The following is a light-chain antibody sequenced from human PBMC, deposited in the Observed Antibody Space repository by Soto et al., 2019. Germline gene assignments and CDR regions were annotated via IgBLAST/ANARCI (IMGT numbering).Light chain of an antibody. CDR2: GAS. CDR3: QQYRNWPRT. V-gene: IGKV3-15*01. Sequence: EIVMTQSPASLSMSPGERATLSCRASQSVSSRLAWYQRKPGQAPRLLIYGASTRATDMPGRFSGRGSGTDFTLTINSLQSEDFAVYDCQQYRNWPRTFGQGTKVDIK. J-gene: IGKJ1*01. CDR1: QSVSSR.